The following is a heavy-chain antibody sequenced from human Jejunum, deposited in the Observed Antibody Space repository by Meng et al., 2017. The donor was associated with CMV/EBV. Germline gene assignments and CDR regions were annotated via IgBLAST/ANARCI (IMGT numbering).Heavy chain of an antibody. D-gene: IGHD4-17*01. CDR3: IRGPYGADSWYDY. V-gene: IGHV3-74*01. CDR1: GIRNSTNR. Sequence: GIRNSTNRKNWERQVAGKGKEWVSSNKSDGSKKKKEETEKGRITITRDKEKSTLYLKMNSLTAEDTAVYYCIRGPYGADSWYDYWGQGTLVTVSS. CDR2: NKSDGSKK. J-gene: IGHJ4*02.